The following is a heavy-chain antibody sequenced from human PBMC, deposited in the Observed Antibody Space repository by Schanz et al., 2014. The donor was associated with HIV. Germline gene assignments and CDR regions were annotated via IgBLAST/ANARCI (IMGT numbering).Heavy chain of an antibody. D-gene: IGHD3-22*01. CDR3: ARDFSQGRDSSGPYDAFDL. CDR1: GFSFDNYG. Sequence: QMQLVESGGGVVQPGRSLRLSCAASGFSFDNYGMHWVRQAPGKGLEWVAVISYDGTNKKYEDSVKGRLTISRDNSKNTLYLQLKSLRPDDTAVYYCARDFSQGRDSSGPYDAFDLWGQGTMVTVSA. J-gene: IGHJ3*01. CDR2: ISYDGTNK. V-gene: IGHV3-30*03.